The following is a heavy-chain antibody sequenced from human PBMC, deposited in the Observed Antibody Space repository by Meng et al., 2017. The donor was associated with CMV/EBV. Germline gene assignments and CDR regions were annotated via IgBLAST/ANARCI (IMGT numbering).Heavy chain of an antibody. J-gene: IGHJ3*02. CDR3: ARGVQYYDFWSGFPGGPYAFDI. V-gene: IGHV4-38-2*02. CDR2: IYHSGST. D-gene: IGHD3-3*01. Sequence: GSLRLSCTVSGYSISSGYYWGWIRQPPGKGLEWIGSIYHSGSTYYNPSLKSRVTISVDTSKNQFSLKLSSVTAADTAVYYCARGVQYYDFWSGFPGGPYAFDIWGQGTMVTVSS. CDR1: GYSISSGYY.